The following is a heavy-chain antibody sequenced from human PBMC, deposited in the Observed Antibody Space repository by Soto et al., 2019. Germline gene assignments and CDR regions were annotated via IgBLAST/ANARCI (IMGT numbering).Heavy chain of an antibody. CDR3: ARDPGIAVGGTTHNYDY. CDR2: ISPILGIA. D-gene: IGHD6-19*01. V-gene: IGHV1-69*08. J-gene: IGHJ4*02. CDR1: GGTFSSYT. Sequence: QVQLVQSGAEVKKPGSSVKVSCKASGGTFSSYTISWVRQAPGQGLEWMGRISPILGIANYAQKLQGRVTITADKSTSTDYMELSSMRSEDTAVYYCARDPGIAVGGTTHNYDYWGQGTLVTVSS.